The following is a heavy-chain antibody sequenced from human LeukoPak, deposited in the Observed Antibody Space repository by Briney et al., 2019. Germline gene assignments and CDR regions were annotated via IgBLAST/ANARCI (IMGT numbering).Heavy chain of an antibody. Sequence: SETLSLTCTVSGGSISSSSSYWGWIRQPPGKGLEWIGEINHSGSTNYNPSLKSRVTISVDTSKNQFSLKLSSVTAADTAVYYCARVSSGWFGFDYWGQGTLVTVSS. CDR2: INHSGST. V-gene: IGHV4-39*07. D-gene: IGHD6-19*01. J-gene: IGHJ4*02. CDR1: GGSISSSSSY. CDR3: ARVSSGWFGFDY.